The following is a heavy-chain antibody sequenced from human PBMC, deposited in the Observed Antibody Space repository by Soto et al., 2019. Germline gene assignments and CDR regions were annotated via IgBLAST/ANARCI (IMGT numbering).Heavy chain of an antibody. CDR1: GGSFSGNY. CDR3: ARRAYSSGWDDY. Sequence: SETLSLTCVVYGGSFSGNYWNWIRQPPGKGLEWIGEINHSGSTNYNPSLKSRVSTSVDTSKNQFSLKVTSVTAADTAVYYCARRAYSSGWDDYWGQGTLVTVSS. J-gene: IGHJ4*02. V-gene: IGHV4-34*01. D-gene: IGHD6-19*01. CDR2: INHSGST.